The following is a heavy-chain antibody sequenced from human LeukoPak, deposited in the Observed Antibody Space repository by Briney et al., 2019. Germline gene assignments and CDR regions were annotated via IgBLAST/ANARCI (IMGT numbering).Heavy chain of an antibody. V-gene: IGHV3-23*01. CDR1: GFTFSSYA. J-gene: IGHJ4*02. CDR3: ASPSVAYGDYDGDY. D-gene: IGHD4-17*01. CDR2: ISGSDDGT. Sequence: PGGSLRLSCAASGFTFSSYAMNWVRQTPGKGLEWVSSISGSDDGTYYADSVKGRFTISRDNSKNTLYLQMNSLRAEDTAIYYCASPSVAYGDYDGDYWGQGTLVTVSS.